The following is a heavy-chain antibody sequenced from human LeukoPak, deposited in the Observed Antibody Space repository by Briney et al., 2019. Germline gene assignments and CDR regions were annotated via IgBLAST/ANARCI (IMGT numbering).Heavy chain of an antibody. J-gene: IGHJ4*02. CDR3: ASSRVAAGAIDY. CDR1: GGSISSYH. D-gene: IGHD6-25*01. V-gene: IGHV4-4*07. Sequence: SETLSLTCSVSGGSISSYHGSWIRQPAGKGLEWIGRMYTSGGTTYNPSLKSRVTMSVDTSKKQFSLKVNSVTAADTAVYYCASSRVAAGAIDYWGQGTLVTVSS. CDR2: MYTSGGT.